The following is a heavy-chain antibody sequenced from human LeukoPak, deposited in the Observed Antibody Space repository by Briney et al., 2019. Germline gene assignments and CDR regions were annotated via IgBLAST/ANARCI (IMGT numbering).Heavy chain of an antibody. Sequence: PGGSLRLSCAASGFTFSSYWMSWVRQAPGKGLEWVASIKQDGSEKYYADSVKGRFTISRDNAKNSLYLQMNSLRAEDTALYYCARAPGEGWLDPWGQGTLVTVSS. CDR1: GFTFSSYW. J-gene: IGHJ5*02. V-gene: IGHV3-7*01. CDR3: ARAPGEGWLDP. D-gene: IGHD4-17*01. CDR2: IKQDGSEK.